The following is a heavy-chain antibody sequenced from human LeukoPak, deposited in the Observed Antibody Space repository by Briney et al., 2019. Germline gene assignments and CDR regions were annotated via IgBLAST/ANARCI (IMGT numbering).Heavy chain of an antibody. CDR2: ISGSGGST. V-gene: IGHV3-23*01. CDR3: AKDHLGYGDYVVLGYYFDY. CDR1: GFTFSSYA. D-gene: IGHD4-17*01. Sequence: GGSLRLSCAASGFTFSSYAVSWVRQAPGKGLEWVSAISGSGGSTYYADSVKGRFTISRDNSKNTLYLQMNSLRAEDTAVYYCAKDHLGYGDYVVLGYYFDYWGQGTLVTVSS. J-gene: IGHJ4*02.